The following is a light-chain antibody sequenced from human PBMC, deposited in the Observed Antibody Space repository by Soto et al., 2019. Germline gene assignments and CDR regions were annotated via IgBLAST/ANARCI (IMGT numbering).Light chain of an antibody. Sequence: AIQLTQSPSSLSASVGDRVTITCRASQGIRNALGWYQQKPGKAPRLLIYAASSLQSGVPSRFSGSGSGTDFTLTISSLQPEDFATYDCLLDYNYLWAFGQGTKVEAK. V-gene: IGKV1-6*01. CDR2: AAS. J-gene: IGKJ1*01. CDR1: QGIRNA. CDR3: LLDYNYLWA.